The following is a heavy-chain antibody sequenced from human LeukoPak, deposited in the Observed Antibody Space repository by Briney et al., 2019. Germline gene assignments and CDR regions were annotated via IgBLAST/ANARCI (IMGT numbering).Heavy chain of an antibody. CDR1: GFTFSTYG. CDR3: AKDRGTWYYFDY. Sequence: GGSLRLSCAASGFTFSTYGMHWVRQAPGKGLEWVAVIWYDGYDKYYADSVKGRFTISRDNSKNTLYLQMNSLRAEDTAVYYCAKDRGTWYYFDYWGQGTLVTVSS. J-gene: IGHJ4*02. CDR2: IWYDGYDK. D-gene: IGHD2-15*01. V-gene: IGHV3-33*06.